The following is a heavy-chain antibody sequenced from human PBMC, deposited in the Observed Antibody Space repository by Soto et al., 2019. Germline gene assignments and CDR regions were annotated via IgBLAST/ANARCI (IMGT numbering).Heavy chain of an antibody. CDR3: ARGGIVVVVPGAIFEEAFDH. CDR1: GYTFTRYY. V-gene: IGHV1-46*01. J-gene: IGHJ4*02. CDR2: INPNDKTT. Sequence: QVQLVQSGAEVKKPGASVKVSCKTSGYTFTRYYVHWVRQAPGQGLEWMGMINPNDKTTRYAQKFQGRFIMTRDTSTSPVYMELSSLKSEDTAVYYCARGGIVVVVPGAIFEEAFDHWGQGALVTISS. D-gene: IGHD2-2*01.